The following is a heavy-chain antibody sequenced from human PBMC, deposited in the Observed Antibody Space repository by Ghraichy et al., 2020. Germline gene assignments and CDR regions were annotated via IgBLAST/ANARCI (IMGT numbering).Heavy chain of an antibody. CDR1: GGSISSYY. J-gene: IGHJ6*02. CDR2: IYYSGST. V-gene: IGHV4-59*01. Sequence: SETLSLTCTVSGGSISSYYWSWIRQPPGKGLEWIGYIYYSGSTNYNPSLKSRVTISVDTSKNQFSLKLSSVTAADTAVYYCARDSIDRVDTAMVSRYYYYGMDVWGQGTTVTVSS. D-gene: IGHD5-18*01. CDR3: ARDSIDRVDTAMVSRYYYYGMDV.